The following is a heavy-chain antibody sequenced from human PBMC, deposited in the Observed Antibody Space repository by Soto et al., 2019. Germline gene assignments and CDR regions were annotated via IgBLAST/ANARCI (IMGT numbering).Heavy chain of an antibody. Sequence: PVGSLRLSCAASGFTFSNAWMNWVRQAPGKGLEWVGRIKSKTDGGTTDYAAPVKGRFTISRDDSKDTLYLQMNSLKTEDTAVYYCTTDLPTLIPQVDYWGQGTLVTVSS. CDR3: TTDLPTLIPQVDY. J-gene: IGHJ4*02. CDR2: IKSKTDGGTT. CDR1: GFTFSNAW. D-gene: IGHD4-4*01. V-gene: IGHV3-15*07.